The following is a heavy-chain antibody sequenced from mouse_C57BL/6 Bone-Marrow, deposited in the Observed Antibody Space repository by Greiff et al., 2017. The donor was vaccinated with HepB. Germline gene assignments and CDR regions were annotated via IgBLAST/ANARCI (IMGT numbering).Heavy chain of an antibody. D-gene: IGHD1-1*01. V-gene: IGHV5-12*01. J-gene: IGHJ4*01. CDR2: ISNGGGST. CDR3: ARRITTVYAMDY. CDR1: GFTFSDYY. Sequence: DVQLVESGGGLVQPGGSLNLSCAASGFTFSDYYMYWVRQTPEKRLEWVAYISNGGGSTYYPDTVKGRFTISRDNAKNTLYLQMSRLKSEDTAMYYCARRITTVYAMDYWGQGTSVTVSS.